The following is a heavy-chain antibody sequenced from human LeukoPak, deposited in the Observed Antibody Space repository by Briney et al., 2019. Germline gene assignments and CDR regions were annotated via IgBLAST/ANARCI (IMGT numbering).Heavy chain of an antibody. J-gene: IGHJ4*02. D-gene: IGHD3-22*01. V-gene: IGHV3-20*04. CDR3: ARGTYYYDSSGYPHSEGLDY. CDR1: GFTFSSYW. Sequence: GGSLRLSCAASGFTFSSYWMSWVRQAPGKGLEWVSGINWNGGSTGYADSVKGRFTISRDNSKNTLYLQMNSLRAEDTAVYYCARGTYYYDSSGYPHSEGLDYWGQGTLVTVSS. CDR2: INWNGGST.